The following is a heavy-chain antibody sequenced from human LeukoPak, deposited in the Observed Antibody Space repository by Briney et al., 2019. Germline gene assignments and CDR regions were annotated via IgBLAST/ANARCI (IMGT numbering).Heavy chain of an antibody. CDR3: ARGGIAAAGPYYYYGIDV. CDR1: GGSFSGYY. Sequence: SETLSLTCAVYGGSFSGYYWSWIRQPPGKGLEWIGEINHSGSTNYNPSLKSRVTISVDTSKNQFSLKLSSVTAADTAVYYCARGGIAAAGPYYYYGIDVWGQGTTVTVSS. CDR2: INHSGST. J-gene: IGHJ6*02. D-gene: IGHD6-13*01. V-gene: IGHV4-34*01.